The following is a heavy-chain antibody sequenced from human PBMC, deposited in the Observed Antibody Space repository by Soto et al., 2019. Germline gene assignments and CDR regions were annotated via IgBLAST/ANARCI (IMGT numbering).Heavy chain of an antibody. CDR3: RREQSDDNYFDP. V-gene: IGHV4-61*08. CDR2: IYYSGGT. Sequence: SETLSLTCTVSGAALSSGGYFYTWVRQPPGKGLEWLGYIYYSGGTNDNPSLKSRVTRSLDKSKSQFSLRLISVTAADTAVYYCRREQSDDNYFDPWGQGTRGTVS. J-gene: IGHJ5*02. CDR1: GAALSSGGYF. D-gene: IGHD6-19*01.